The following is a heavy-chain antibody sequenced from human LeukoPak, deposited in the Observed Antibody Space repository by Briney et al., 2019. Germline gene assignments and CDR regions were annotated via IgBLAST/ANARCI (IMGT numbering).Heavy chain of an antibody. Sequence: ASVKVSCKASGYSFADYYMHWVRQAPGQGLEWMGWINPNSGGTNYAQKFQGRVTMTRDTSISTAYMELSRLRSDDTAVYYCARVSVGATAFDIWGQGTMVTVSS. CDR3: ARVSVGATAFDI. CDR2: INPNSGGT. V-gene: IGHV1-2*02. CDR1: GYSFADYY. J-gene: IGHJ3*02. D-gene: IGHD1-26*01.